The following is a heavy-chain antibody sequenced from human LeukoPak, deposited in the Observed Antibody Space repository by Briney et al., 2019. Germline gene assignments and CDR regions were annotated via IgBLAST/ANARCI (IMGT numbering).Heavy chain of an antibody. CDR2: IIPIFGTA. D-gene: IGHD6-13*01. V-gene: IGHV1-69*01. J-gene: IGHJ4*02. Sequence: SVKVSCKASGGTFSSYAISWVRQAPGQGLEWMGGIIPIFGTANYAQKFQGRVTITADESTSTAYMELSSLRSEGTAVYYCARVLIAAAAPRFDYWGQGTLVTVSS. CDR3: ARVLIAAAAPRFDY. CDR1: GGTFSSYA.